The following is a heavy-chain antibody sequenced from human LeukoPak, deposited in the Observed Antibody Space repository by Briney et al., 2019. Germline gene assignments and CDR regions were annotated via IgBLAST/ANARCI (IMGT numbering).Heavy chain of an antibody. CDR1: GFTFSSYG. V-gene: IGHV3-30*18. CDR3: AKWMITFGGVAAFDI. CDR2: ISYDGSKK. D-gene: IGHD3-16*01. J-gene: IGHJ3*02. Sequence: PGRSLRLSCAASGFTFSSYGMNWVRQAPGKGLEWVALISYDGSKKYSVDSVKGRFTISRDNSKNTLYLQMNSLRAEDTAVYYCAKWMITFGGVAAFDIWGQGTMVTVSS.